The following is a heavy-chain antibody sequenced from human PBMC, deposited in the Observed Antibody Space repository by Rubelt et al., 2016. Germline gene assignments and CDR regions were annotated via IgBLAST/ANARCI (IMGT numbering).Heavy chain of an antibody. Sequence: QVQVVQSGAEVKKPGASVKVSCKASGYTFTSYYMHWVRQAPGQGLEWMGIINPSSGSTDYAQKFQGRVNMTRDTSTSTVYMDLSSRRWEDTAVFYCARDSAEGGGNNYGPQFDYWGQGSLVTVSS. D-gene: IGHD5-18*01. CDR1: GYTFTSYY. V-gene: IGHV1-46*03. CDR2: INPSSGST. J-gene: IGHJ4*02. CDR3: ARDSAEGGGNNYGPQFDY.